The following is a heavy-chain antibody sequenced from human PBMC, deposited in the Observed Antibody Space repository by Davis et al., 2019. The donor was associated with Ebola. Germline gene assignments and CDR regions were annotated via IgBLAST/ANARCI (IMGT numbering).Heavy chain of an antibody. CDR2: ITGSGGSP. J-gene: IGHJ3*01. Sequence: GGSLRLSCAASRFILDNFAMSWVRQAPGKGLEWVAGITGSGGSPYYADSVKGRFTISRDKSKNMLYLQMSSLRVGDTAVYYCVKGRGIRLDCFDVWGHGTRVTVSS. D-gene: IGHD1-1*01. CDR1: RFILDNFA. CDR3: VKGRGIRLDCFDV. V-gene: IGHV3-23*01.